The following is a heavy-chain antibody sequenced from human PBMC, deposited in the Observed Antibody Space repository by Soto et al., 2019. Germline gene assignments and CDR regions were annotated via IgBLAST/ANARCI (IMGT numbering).Heavy chain of an antibody. V-gene: IGHV1-3*01. CDR1: GYTFTSYG. D-gene: IGHD6-13*01. CDR2: INAANGDT. CDR3: VRRHVSATGIDWFDP. Sequence: QVPLVQSGTEVKKPGASVKVSCKASGYTFTSYGIHWVRQAPGQRLEWMGWINAANGDTKYSPKFQGRVTITRDTSASTAYMELSSLRSKDTAVYYCVRRHVSATGIDWFDPWGQGTLVTVSS. J-gene: IGHJ5*02.